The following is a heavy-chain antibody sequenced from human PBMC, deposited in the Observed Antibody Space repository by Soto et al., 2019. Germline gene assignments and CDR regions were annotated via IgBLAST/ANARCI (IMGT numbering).Heavy chain of an antibody. CDR2: IYYSGST. Sequence: QVQLQESGPGLVKPSEILSLTCTVSGGSISSYYWSWIRQPPGKGLEWIGYIYYSGSTNYNPSLKSRVTISVDTSKNQFSLKLSSVTAADTAVYYCARDRAGSSTSCYEDCYYYYMDVWGKGTTVTVSS. J-gene: IGHJ6*03. CDR3: ARDRAGSSTSCYEDCYYYYMDV. CDR1: GGSISSYY. V-gene: IGHV4-59*01. D-gene: IGHD2-2*01.